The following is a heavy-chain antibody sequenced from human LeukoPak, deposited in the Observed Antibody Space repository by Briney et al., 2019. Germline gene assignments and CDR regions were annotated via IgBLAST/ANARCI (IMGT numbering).Heavy chain of an antibody. V-gene: IGHV3-48*01. D-gene: IGHD3-16*01. Sequence: GGSLRLSCAASGFTFSSYSMNWVRQAPGKGLEWVSYISSSSSTVYYADSVKGRFTISRDNAKNSLYLQMNSLRAEDTAVYYCARESWGRRFDDIWGQGTMVTVSS. CDR3: ARESWGRRFDDI. CDR1: GFTFSSYS. J-gene: IGHJ3*02. CDR2: ISSSSSTV.